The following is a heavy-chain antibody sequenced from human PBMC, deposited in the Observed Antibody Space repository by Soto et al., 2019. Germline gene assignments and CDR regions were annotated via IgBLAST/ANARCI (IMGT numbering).Heavy chain of an antibody. V-gene: IGHV3-64*01. D-gene: IGHD6-19*01. CDR1: GFTFSSYA. Sequence: GGSLRLSCAASGFTFSSYAMHWVRQAPGKGLEYVSAISSNGGSTYYANSVKGRFTISRDNSKNTLYLQMNSLRAEDTAVYYCAREDIAVAADYWGQGTLVTVS. CDR2: ISSNGGST. J-gene: IGHJ4*02. CDR3: AREDIAVAADY.